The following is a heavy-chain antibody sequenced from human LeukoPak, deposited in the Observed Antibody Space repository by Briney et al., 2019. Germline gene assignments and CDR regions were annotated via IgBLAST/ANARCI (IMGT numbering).Heavy chain of an antibody. Sequence: PGGSLRLSCAASGFTFSSYVMHWVRQAPGKGLEWIGEINHSGSTNYNPSLKSRVTISVDTSKNQFSLKLTSVTAADTAVYYCARLLRGVGYYYYYMDVWGKGTTVTVSS. D-gene: IGHD3-10*01. CDR1: GFTFSSYV. V-gene: IGHV4-34*01. J-gene: IGHJ6*03. CDR2: INHSGST. CDR3: ARLLRGVGYYYYYMDV.